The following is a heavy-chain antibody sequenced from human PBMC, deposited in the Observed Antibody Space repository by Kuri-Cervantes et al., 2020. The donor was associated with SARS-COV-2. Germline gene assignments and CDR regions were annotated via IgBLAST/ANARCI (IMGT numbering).Heavy chain of an antibody. Sequence: SVKVSCKASGGTFSSYAISWVRQAPGQGLEWMGGIIPIFGTANYAQKFQGRVTITADESTSTAYMELSSLRSEDTAVYYCARDPTYFDLWSGYSRGNWLEPWGQGTLVTVSS. CDR1: GGTFSSYA. D-gene: IGHD3-3*01. CDR3: ARDPTYFDLWSGYSRGNWLEP. J-gene: IGHJ5*02. CDR2: IIPIFGTA. V-gene: IGHV1-69*13.